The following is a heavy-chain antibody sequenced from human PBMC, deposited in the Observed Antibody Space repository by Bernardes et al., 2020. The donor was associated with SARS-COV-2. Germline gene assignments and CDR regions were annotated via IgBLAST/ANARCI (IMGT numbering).Heavy chain of an antibody. V-gene: IGHV3-30-3*01. CDR1: GFTFSSYA. J-gene: IGHJ6*02. Sequence: GGSLRLSCAASGFTFSSYAMHWVRQAPGKGLEWVAVISYDGSNKYYADSVKGRFTISRDNSKNTLYLQMNSLRAEDTAVYYCASELVQYGMDVWGQGTTVTVSS. D-gene: IGHD6-13*01. CDR3: ASELVQYGMDV. CDR2: ISYDGSNK.